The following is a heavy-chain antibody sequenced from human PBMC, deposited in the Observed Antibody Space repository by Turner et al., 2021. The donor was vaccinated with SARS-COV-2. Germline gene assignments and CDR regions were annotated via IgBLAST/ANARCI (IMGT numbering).Heavy chain of an antibody. CDR3: VFYGSTAAY. D-gene: IGHD4-17*01. Sequence: EVQLVESGGGLVQPGWSRRLSCSASGFTFSTYAMHWVRQAPGKGLEYLAVVSSNGDFTYYSDSVKGRFIISRDNSENTLYLQMSSLRPADTAVYYCVFYGSTAAYWGQGTLVSVSS. V-gene: IGHV3-64D*06. CDR1: GFTFSTYA. CDR2: VSSNGDFT. J-gene: IGHJ4*02.